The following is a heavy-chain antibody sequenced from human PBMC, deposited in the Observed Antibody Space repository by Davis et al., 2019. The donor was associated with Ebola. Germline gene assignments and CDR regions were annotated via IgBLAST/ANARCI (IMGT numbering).Heavy chain of an antibody. CDR2: INPSGGST. CDR3: ARGGTWNLDYGMDV. D-gene: IGHD1-1*01. J-gene: IGHJ6*02. V-gene: IGHV1-46*01. CDR1: GYIFISYY. Sequence: AASVPVSRKASGYIFISYYMHWVRQAPGQGLEWMGIINPSGGSTIYPQKFQGRVTITADKSTSTANMEVNSLRSEDTAVYYCARGGTWNLDYGMDVWGQGTTVTVSS.